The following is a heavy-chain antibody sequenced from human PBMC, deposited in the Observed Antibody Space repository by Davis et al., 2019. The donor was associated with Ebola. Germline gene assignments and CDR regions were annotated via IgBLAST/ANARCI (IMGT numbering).Heavy chain of an antibody. CDR3: AREDPYCSGGSCPFDY. CDR2: IIPIFGTA. D-gene: IGHD2-15*01. Sequence: SVKVSCKASGGTFSSYAISWVRQAPGQGLEWMGGIIPIFGTANYAQKFQGRVTITADESTSTAYMELSSLRSEDTAVYYCAREDPYCSGGSCPFDYWGQGTLVTVSS. V-gene: IGHV1-69*13. J-gene: IGHJ4*02. CDR1: GGTFSSYA.